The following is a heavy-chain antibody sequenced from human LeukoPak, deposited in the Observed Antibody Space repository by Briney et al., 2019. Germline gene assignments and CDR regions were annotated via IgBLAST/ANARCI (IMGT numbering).Heavy chain of an antibody. J-gene: IGHJ4*02. Sequence: TSETLSLTCTVSGGSISSGGYYWSWIRQHPGKGLEWIGYIYYSGSTNYNPSLKSRVTISIDTSKNQFSLKLSSVTAADTAVYYCARHREGIAVAGMDYWGQGTLVTVSS. D-gene: IGHD6-19*01. CDR2: IYYSGST. CDR1: GGSISSGGYY. CDR3: ARHREGIAVAGMDY. V-gene: IGHV4-61*08.